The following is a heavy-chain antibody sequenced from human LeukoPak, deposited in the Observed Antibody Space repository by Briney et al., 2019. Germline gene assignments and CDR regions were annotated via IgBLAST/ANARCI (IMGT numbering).Heavy chain of an antibody. CDR1: GFTFSNYN. V-gene: IGHV3-21*01. CDR3: ARDKDRTSAGRCYLPDD. D-gene: IGHD2-15*01. CDR2: INTVSDYI. J-gene: IGHJ4*02. Sequence: NSGGSLILSCSASGFTFSNYNMNWIRQATGKGLECLSSINTVSDYINYADSVKGRFTISRDNAKTSVFLQMNSLRAEDTAVYYCARDKDRTSAGRCYLPDDWGQGTLVTVSS.